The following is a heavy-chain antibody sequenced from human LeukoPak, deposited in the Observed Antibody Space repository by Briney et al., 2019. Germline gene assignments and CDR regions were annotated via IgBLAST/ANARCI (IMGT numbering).Heavy chain of an antibody. J-gene: IGHJ4*02. CDR1: GFTFDDYA. D-gene: IGHD3-22*01. CDR2: ISGDGGST. CDR3: AKVRLIGSYFDY. V-gene: IGHV3-43*02. Sequence: GGSLRLSCAASGFTFDDYAMHWVRQAPGKCLEWVSLISGDGGSTYYADSVKGRFTISRDNSKNSLYLQMNSLRTEDTALYYCAKVRLIGSYFDYWGQGTLVTVCS.